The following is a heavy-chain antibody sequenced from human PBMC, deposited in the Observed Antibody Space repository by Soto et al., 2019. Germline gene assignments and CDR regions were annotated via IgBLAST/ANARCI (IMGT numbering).Heavy chain of an antibody. CDR3: AKVAFGSNCWSRAYDV. V-gene: IGHV3-23*01. D-gene: IGHD1-26*01. CDR1: GFIFSNFV. J-gene: IGHJ3*01. Sequence: DVQLLESGGDLVQPGESLRLSCEASGFIFSNFVMNWVRQSPGKGLEWVSTISGSGARTFYPDALKGRFTVSRDNSKNTLFLQMNSLRAEDTAIYYCAKVAFGSNCWSRAYDVGGQGTMVTVS. CDR2: ISGSGART.